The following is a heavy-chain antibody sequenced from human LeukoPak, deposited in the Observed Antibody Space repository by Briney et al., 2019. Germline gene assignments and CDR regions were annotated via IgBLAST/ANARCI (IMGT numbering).Heavy chain of an antibody. J-gene: IGHJ4*02. CDR1: GFTFGSYA. V-gene: IGHV3-23*01. Sequence: PGGSLRLSCAASGFTFGSYAMSWVRQAPGKGLEWVSVISGSGSSTYYADSVKGRFTISRDNSKNTLYLQMNSLRAEDTAVYYCAKDREGGGGGSLITYFDYWGQGTLVTVSS. CDR2: ISGSGSST. CDR3: AKDREGGGGGSLITYFDY. D-gene: IGHD2-15*01.